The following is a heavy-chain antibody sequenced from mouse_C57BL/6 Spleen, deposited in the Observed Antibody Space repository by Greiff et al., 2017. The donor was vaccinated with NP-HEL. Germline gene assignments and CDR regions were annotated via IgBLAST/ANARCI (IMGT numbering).Heavy chain of an antibody. CDR2: INPSSGYT. CDR1: GYTFTSYT. V-gene: IGHV1-4*01. D-gene: IGHD1-1*01. CDR3: ASSSSAWFAY. J-gene: IGHJ3*01. Sequence: QVQLQQSGAELARPGASVKMSCKASGYTFTSYTMHWVKQRPGQGLEWIGYINPSSGYTKYNQKFKDKATLTADKSSSTAYMQLSSLTSEDSAVYYCASSSSAWFAYWGQGTLVTVSA.